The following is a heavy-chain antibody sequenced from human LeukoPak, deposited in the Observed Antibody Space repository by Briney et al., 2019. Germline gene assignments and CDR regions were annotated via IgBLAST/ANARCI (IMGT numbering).Heavy chain of an antibody. CDR2: MNPNSGNT. D-gene: IGHD6-19*01. CDR3: ARGTSYSSGWADAFDI. Sequence: SVKISCKASGYTCTSYDINWVRQATGQGLEWMGWMNPNSGNTGYAQKFHGRVTITRNTSISTAYMELSSLRSEDTAVYYCARGTSYSSGWADAFDIWGQGTMVTVSS. CDR1: GYTCTSYD. V-gene: IGHV1-8*03. J-gene: IGHJ3*02.